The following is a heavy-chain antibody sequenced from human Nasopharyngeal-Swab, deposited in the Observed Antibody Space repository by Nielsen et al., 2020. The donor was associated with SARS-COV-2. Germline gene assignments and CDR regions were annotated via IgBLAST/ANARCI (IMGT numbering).Heavy chain of an antibody. V-gene: IGHV3-7*01. CDR2: IKQDGSEK. CDR3: ARDFRDSAAVAGTVGAFDI. Sequence: GGSLRLSCAASGFTFSSYWMSWVRQAPGKGLEWVANIKQDGSEKYYVDSVKGRFTISRDNAKNSLYLQMNSLRAEDTAVYYCARDFRDSAAVAGTVGAFDIWGQGTMVTV. CDR1: GFTFSSYW. D-gene: IGHD6-19*01. J-gene: IGHJ3*02.